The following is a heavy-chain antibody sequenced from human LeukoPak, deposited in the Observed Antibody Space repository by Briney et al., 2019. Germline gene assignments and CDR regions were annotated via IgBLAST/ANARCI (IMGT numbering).Heavy chain of an antibody. J-gene: IGHJ4*02. CDR1: GLTVSSNY. V-gene: IGHV3-53*01. D-gene: IGHD1-26*01. CDR2: IYSGGST. Sequence: GGSLRLSCVASGLTVSSNYMSWVRQAPGKGLEWVSVIYSGGSTYYADSVKGRFTISRDNSKNTLYLQMNSLRAEDTAVYYCARYSGSYLDYWGQGTLVTVSS. CDR3: ARYSGSYLDY.